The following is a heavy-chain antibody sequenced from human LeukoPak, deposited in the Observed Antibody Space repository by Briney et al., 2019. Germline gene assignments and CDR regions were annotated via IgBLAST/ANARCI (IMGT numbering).Heavy chain of an antibody. Sequence: GESLKISCKGSGYSFTSYWIGWVRQMPGKGLEWMGIIYPGDSDTRYGPSFQGQVTISADKSISTAYLQWSSLRAEDTAVYYCARVDSSSWYSLDYWGQGTLVTVSS. CDR2: IYPGDSDT. D-gene: IGHD6-13*01. CDR1: GYSFTSYW. J-gene: IGHJ4*02. V-gene: IGHV5-51*01. CDR3: ARVDSSSWYSLDY.